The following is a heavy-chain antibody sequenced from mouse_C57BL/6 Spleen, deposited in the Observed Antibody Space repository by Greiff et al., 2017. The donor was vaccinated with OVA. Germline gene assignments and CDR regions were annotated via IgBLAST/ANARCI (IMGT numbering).Heavy chain of an antibody. J-gene: IGHJ4*01. V-gene: IGHV1-52*01. CDR3: ARSDYYGSSYGDY. D-gene: IGHD1-1*01. Sequence: VQLQQPGAELVRPGSSVKLSCKASGYTFTSYWMHWVKQRPIQGLEWIGNIDPSDSETHYNQKFTDKATLTVDKSSSTAYMQLSSLTSEDSAVYYCARSDYYGSSYGDYWGQGTSVTVSS. CDR2: IDPSDSET. CDR1: GYTFTSYW.